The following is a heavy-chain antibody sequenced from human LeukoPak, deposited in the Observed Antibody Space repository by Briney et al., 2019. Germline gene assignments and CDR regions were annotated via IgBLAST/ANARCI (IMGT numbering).Heavy chain of an antibody. Sequence: SETLSLTCAVSGYSISSGRYWGWIRQPPVEGLEWFGSVFHSGSTYYNPSLKSRVTISVDTSKNQFSLSLWSVTAADTAVYYCARSLSTAGIDYWGQGTLVTVSS. V-gene: IGHV4-38-2*01. CDR3: ARSLSTAGIDY. D-gene: IGHD2-2*01. CDR1: GYSISSGRY. CDR2: VFHSGST. J-gene: IGHJ4*02.